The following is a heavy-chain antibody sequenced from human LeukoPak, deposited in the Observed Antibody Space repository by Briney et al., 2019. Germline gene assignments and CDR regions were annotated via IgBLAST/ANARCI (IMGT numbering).Heavy chain of an antibody. CDR3: ARMGEYCSSTSCSNHYYFDY. CDR1: GFPFSSYS. V-gene: IGHV3-21*01. CDR2: FSSSSSYI. Sequence: GGSLRLSCAASGFPFSSYSMKWVRQAPGKGLEWVSSFSSSSSYIYYVDSVKGRFTTSGNNAKNSPYLEKNSLRAQETAVYYCARMGEYCSSTSCSNHYYFDYWGQGTLVTVSS. D-gene: IGHD2-2*01. J-gene: IGHJ4*02.